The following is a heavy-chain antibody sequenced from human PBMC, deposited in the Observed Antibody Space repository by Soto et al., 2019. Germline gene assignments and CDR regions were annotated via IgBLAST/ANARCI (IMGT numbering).Heavy chain of an antibody. J-gene: IGHJ6*02. D-gene: IGHD3-10*01. Sequence: GGSLRLSCAASGFTFSSYAMSWVRQVPGKGLEWVSAISGSGGSTYYADSVKGRFTISRDNSKNTLYLQMNSLRAEDTAVYYCAKDYYGSGSYLYYGMDVWGQGTTVTVSS. CDR2: ISGSGGST. CDR1: GFTFSSYA. CDR3: AKDYYGSGSYLYYGMDV. V-gene: IGHV3-23*01.